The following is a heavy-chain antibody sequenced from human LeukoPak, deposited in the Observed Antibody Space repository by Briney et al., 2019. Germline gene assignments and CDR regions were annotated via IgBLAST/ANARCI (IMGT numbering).Heavy chain of an antibody. CDR3: AVNYGDYDPDLFDY. Sequence: GASVKVSCKASGYTFTSYYMHWVRQAPGQGLEWMGWINPNSGGTNYAQKFQGRVTMTRDTSISTAYMELSRLRSDDTAVYYCAVNYGDYDPDLFDYWGQGTLVTVSS. J-gene: IGHJ4*02. CDR2: INPNSGGT. D-gene: IGHD4-17*01. CDR1: GYTFTSYY. V-gene: IGHV1-2*02.